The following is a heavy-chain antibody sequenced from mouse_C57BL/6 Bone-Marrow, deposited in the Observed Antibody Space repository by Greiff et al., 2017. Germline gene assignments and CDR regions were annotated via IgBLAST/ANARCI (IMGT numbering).Heavy chain of an antibody. V-gene: IGHV14-1*01. CDR3: TMYIYCYYYAWFAY. J-gene: IGHJ3*01. Sequence: EVQLQQSGAELVRPGASVKLSCTASGFNIKDYYMHWVKQRPEQGLEWIGRIDPADGDTKYAPKFPGKATLPADKSSNTAYLQLRRLTSADTAVFCLTMYIYCYYYAWFAYWGQGTLVNVSA. D-gene: IGHD1-1*02. CDR1: GFNIKDYY. CDR2: IDPADGDT.